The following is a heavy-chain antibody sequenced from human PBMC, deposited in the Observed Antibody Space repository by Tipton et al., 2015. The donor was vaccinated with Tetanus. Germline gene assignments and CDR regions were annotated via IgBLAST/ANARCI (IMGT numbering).Heavy chain of an antibody. V-gene: IGHV3-23*01. CDR2: ISGSGGST. CDR3: ARVPGAGVGYCSGGNCHYFDY. CDR1: GFSFSSNA. J-gene: IGHJ4*02. Sequence: SLRLSCAASGFSFSSNAMSWVRQAPGKGLEWVSAISGSGGSTYYADSVKGRFTISRDNAKNSLYLQMNSLRAEDTAMYYCARVPGAGVGYCSGGNCHYFDYWGQGTLVTVSS. D-gene: IGHD2-15*01.